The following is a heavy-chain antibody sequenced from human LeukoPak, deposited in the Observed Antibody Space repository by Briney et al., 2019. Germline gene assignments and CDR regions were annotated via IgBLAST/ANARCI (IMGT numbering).Heavy chain of an antibody. V-gene: IGHV1-18*01. J-gene: IGHJ4*02. Sequence: ASVKLSCKASGYTFTSYGISWVRQAPAQGLEWMGWISAYNGNTNYAQKLQGRVTMTTDTSTSTAYMELRSLRSDDTAVYYCARDWPYYDSPGVLNNDYWGQGTLVTVSS. D-gene: IGHD3-22*01. CDR3: ARDWPYYDSPGVLNNDY. CDR2: ISAYNGNT. CDR1: GYTFTSYG.